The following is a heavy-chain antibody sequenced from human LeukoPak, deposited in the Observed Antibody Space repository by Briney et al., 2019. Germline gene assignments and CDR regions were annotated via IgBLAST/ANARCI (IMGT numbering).Heavy chain of an antibody. Sequence: PSETLSLTCTVSGGSIGSSSYYWGWIRQPPGKGLEGIGSIYYSGSTYYNPSLKSRVTISVDTSKNQFSLKLSSVTAADTAVYYCARRAYGSGTKRYYYYYMDVWGKGTTVTVSS. J-gene: IGHJ6*03. CDR1: GGSIGSSSYY. V-gene: IGHV4-39*01. D-gene: IGHD3-10*01. CDR2: IYYSGST. CDR3: ARRAYGSGTKRYYYYYMDV.